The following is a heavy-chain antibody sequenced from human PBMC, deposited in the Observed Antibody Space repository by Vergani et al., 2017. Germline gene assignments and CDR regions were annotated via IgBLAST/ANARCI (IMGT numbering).Heavy chain of an antibody. CDR3: ARTGQTAMVSLRRPPNWFDP. D-gene: IGHD5-18*01. J-gene: IGHJ5*02. Sequence: QVQLVQSGAEVKKPGSSVKVSCKASGGTFSSYAISCVRQSPGQGLEWMGRIIPIFGTANYAHKFQGRFTITADESTSTAYMELSRLRSEDTAVYYCARTGQTAMVSLRRPPNWFDPWGQGTLVTVSS. CDR2: IIPIFGTA. V-gene: IGHV1-69*13. CDR1: GGTFSSYA.